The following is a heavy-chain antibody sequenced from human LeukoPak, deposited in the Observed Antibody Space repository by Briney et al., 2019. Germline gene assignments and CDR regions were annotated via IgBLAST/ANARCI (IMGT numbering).Heavy chain of an antibody. D-gene: IGHD5-24*01. CDR3: AADTPGDNYPFDY. V-gene: IGHV3-15*01. CDR1: GFTFSQAW. J-gene: IGHJ4*02. Sequence: GGSLRLSCAASGFTFSQAWMSWVRQAPGKGLEWVGRIKRKADGEARDYAAPVKGRFTISRDDSENTLYLQMTSLKTEDSAVYFCAADTPGDNYPFDYWGQGTLVTVSS. CDR2: IKRKADGEAR.